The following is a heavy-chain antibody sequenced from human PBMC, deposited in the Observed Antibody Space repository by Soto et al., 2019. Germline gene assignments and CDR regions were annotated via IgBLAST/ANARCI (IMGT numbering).Heavy chain of an antibody. Sequence: QVQLVESGGGLVKPGGSLRLSCAASGFTFSDYYMSWIRQAPGKGLEWVSYISSSGTTIYYADSVKGRFTISRDNAKNSLYLQMNSLRADDTAVYYSAREFWSSWSRSEAFDIWGQGTMVTVSS. V-gene: IGHV3-11*01. CDR1: GFTFSDYY. CDR3: AREFWSSWSRSEAFDI. CDR2: ISSSGTTI. J-gene: IGHJ3*02. D-gene: IGHD6-13*01.